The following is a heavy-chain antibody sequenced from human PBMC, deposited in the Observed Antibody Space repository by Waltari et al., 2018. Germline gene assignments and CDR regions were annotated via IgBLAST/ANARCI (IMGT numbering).Heavy chain of an antibody. J-gene: IGHJ6*02. CDR1: GFPFKNRT. V-gene: IGHV3-21*02. CDR3: ASRVSSPGGLDV. CDR2: ISSKSTYI. D-gene: IGHD3-16*01. Sequence: EVQLVDSGGSLVKPGGSLRLSCSASGFPFKNRTMTWVRQAPGKGLEWVASISSKSTYIFYADSVKGRFTISRDNADNSLTLQMNSLEAADTALYYCASRVSSPGGLDVWGQGTTVTVSS.